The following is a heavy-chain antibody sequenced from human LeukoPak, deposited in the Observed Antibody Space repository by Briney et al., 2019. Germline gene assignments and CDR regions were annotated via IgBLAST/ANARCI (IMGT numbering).Heavy chain of an antibody. D-gene: IGHD3-22*01. CDR1: GFTFSSYS. J-gene: IGHJ3*02. CDR2: ISSSSSYI. CDR3: ARDLAYYYDSSGI. V-gene: IGHV3-21*01. Sequence: GGSLRLSCAASGFTFSSYSMNWVRQAPGKGLEWVSSISSSSSYIYYADSVKGRFTISRDNAKNSLYLQMNSLRAEDTAVYYCARDLAYYYDSSGIWGQGTMVTVSS.